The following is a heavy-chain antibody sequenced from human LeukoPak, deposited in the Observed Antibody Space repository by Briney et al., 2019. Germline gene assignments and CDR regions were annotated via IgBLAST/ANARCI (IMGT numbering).Heavy chain of an antibody. J-gene: IGHJ4*02. CDR3: AKDSKDIVVVPDATFGY. CDR2: ISSSSSYI. CDR1: GFTFSSYS. D-gene: IGHD2-2*01. V-gene: IGHV3-21*01. Sequence: PGGSLRLSCAASGFTFSSYSMNWVRQAPGKGLEWVSSISSSSSYIYYADSVKGRFTISRDNAKNSLYLQMNSLRAEDTAVYYCAKDSKDIVVVPDATFGYWGQGTLVTVSS.